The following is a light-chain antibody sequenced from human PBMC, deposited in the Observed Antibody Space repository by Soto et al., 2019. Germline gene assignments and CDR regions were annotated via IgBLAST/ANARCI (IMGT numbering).Light chain of an antibody. CDR3: QQYNKWPPLYT. V-gene: IGKV3-15*01. Sequence: EIVMTQSPVILSVSPGERATLSCRASQNVNSDLDWYQQKPGQAPRILIYGASTRATDIPARISGSGSGTDFTLTISSLQSEDFAVHYCQQYNKWPPLYTFGQGTKLEIK. CDR1: QNVNSD. J-gene: IGKJ2*01. CDR2: GAS.